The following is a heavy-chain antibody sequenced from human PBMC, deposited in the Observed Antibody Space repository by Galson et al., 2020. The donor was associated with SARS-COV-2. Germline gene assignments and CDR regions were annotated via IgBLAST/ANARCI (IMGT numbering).Heavy chain of an antibody. Sequence: ASVKVSCKVSGYTLTELSMHWVRQAPGKGLEWMGGFDPEDGETIYAQKFQGRVTMTEDTSTDTAYMELSSLRSEDTAEYYCATGPVVVPAAISGGWFDPWGQGTLVTVSS. CDR3: ATGPVVVPAAISGGWFDP. CDR2: FDPEDGET. CDR1: GYTLTELS. D-gene: IGHD2-2*02. V-gene: IGHV1-24*01. J-gene: IGHJ5*02.